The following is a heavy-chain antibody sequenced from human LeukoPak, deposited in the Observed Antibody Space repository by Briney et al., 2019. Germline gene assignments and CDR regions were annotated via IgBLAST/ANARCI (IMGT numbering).Heavy chain of an antibody. Sequence: PGGSLRLSCAASGFTFSSYWMHWVRQAPGKGLVWVSRINGDGSTSNYADSVKGRFTISRDNAKNTLYLQMNSLRAEDTAVYYCARQLRAGAFDIWGQGTMVTVSS. V-gene: IGHV3-74*01. CDR1: GFTFSSYW. CDR3: ARQLRAGAFDI. CDR2: INGDGSTS. J-gene: IGHJ3*02. D-gene: IGHD4-17*01.